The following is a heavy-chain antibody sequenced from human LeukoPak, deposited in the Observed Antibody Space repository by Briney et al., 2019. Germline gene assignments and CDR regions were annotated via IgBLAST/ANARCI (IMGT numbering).Heavy chain of an antibody. Sequence: GASVKVSRKVSGYSLIEVAMHWVRQAPGKGLEWVGSFDPEDGEDGETHYAQKFQGRVTMTEDASTDTAYMELTSLSSEDTALYYCAMTDRYAGRPFDYWGQGTLVTVSS. J-gene: IGHJ4*02. CDR3: AMTDRYAGRPFDY. D-gene: IGHD3-9*01. CDR2: FDPEDGEDGET. V-gene: IGHV1-24*01. CDR1: GYSLIEVA.